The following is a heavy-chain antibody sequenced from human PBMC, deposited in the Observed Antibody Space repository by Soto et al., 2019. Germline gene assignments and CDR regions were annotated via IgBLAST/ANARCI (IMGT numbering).Heavy chain of an antibody. D-gene: IGHD2-15*01. CDR3: AQPPVCSSGTCHAP. CDR2: IIPIFGAV. Sequence: WASVKVSCKASGGSFSTLAIRWVRQARGQGLEWMGGIIPIFGAVNYAQKFRGRVTITADNSTTTVYMELSSLRSEDTAVYYCAQPPVCSSGTCHAPWGQGTVVTGTS. V-gene: IGHV1-69*06. CDR1: GGSFSTLA. J-gene: IGHJ5*02.